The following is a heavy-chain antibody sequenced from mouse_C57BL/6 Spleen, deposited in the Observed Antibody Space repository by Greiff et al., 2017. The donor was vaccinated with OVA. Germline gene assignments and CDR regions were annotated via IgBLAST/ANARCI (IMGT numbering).Heavy chain of an antibody. D-gene: IGHD5-1*01. CDR3: AREYRYYDAMDY. CDR1: GYTFTSYW. V-gene: IGHV1-53*01. J-gene: IGHJ4*01. Sequence: VKLQQPGTELVKPGASVKLSCKASGYTFTSYWMHWVKQRPGQGLEWIGYINPRNGGPTYNEKFKSKATLTADKSSSTAYRQLSSVTSEDAAVDYGAREYRYYDAMDYWGQGTSVTVSS. CDR2: INPRNGGP.